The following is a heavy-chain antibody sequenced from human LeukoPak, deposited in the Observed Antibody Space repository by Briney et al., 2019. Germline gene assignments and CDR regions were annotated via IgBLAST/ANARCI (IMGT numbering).Heavy chain of an antibody. D-gene: IGHD3-22*01. Sequence: SETLSLTCTVSGGSISSSSYYWSWIRQPPGKGLEWIGHIYDSGSPYYNPSLKSRVTISVDTSKNQFSLKLNSVTAADTAVYYCARVVGYYYDSSPAFDIWGQGTMVTVSS. CDR3: ARVVGYYYDSSPAFDI. CDR2: IYDSGSP. V-gene: IGHV4-31*03. CDR1: GGSISSSSYY. J-gene: IGHJ3*02.